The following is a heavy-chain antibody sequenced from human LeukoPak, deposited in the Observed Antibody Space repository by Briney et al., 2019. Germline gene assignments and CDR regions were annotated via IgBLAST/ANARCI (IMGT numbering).Heavy chain of an antibody. V-gene: IGHV3-21*01. Sequence: GGSLRLSCAASGFTFSSYSMNWVRQAPGKGLEWVSSIGSSSSYIYYADSVKGRFTISRDNAKNSLYLQMNSLRAEDTAVYYCASDSSSWRIPADYWGQGTLVTVSS. D-gene: IGHD6-13*01. J-gene: IGHJ4*02. CDR2: IGSSSSYI. CDR1: GFTFSSYS. CDR3: ASDSSSWRIPADY.